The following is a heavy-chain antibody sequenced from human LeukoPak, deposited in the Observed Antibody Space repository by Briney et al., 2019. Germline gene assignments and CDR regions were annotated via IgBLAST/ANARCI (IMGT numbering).Heavy chain of an antibody. Sequence: SETLSLTCTISGGSISSRSDYWGWIRQPPGKGLEWIGSIYYTGSTHYNPSLKSRVTISVDTSENQFSLKLSSVTAADTAVYYCARRPGEYGGNDFDYWGQGTLVTVSS. CDR1: GGSISSRSDY. CDR3: ARRPGEYGGNDFDY. J-gene: IGHJ4*02. D-gene: IGHD4/OR15-4a*01. CDR2: IYYTGST. V-gene: IGHV4-39*01.